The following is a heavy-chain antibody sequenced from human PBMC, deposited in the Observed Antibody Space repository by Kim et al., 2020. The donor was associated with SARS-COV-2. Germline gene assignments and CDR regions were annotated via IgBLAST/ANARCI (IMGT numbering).Heavy chain of an antibody. CDR3: AIDRISGTTAPYYYYGMAV. V-gene: IGHV3-7*03. CDR1: GFPFSTDW. J-gene: IGHJ6*02. CDR2: IKQDGSEK. D-gene: IGHD1-7*01. Sequence: GGSLRLSCAASGFPFSTDWMTWVRQAPGKGPEWVANIKQDGSEKYYVDSVKGRFTISRDNDKNSLYLQMNSLRAEDTAVYYCAIDRISGTTAPYYYYGMAVWGQGSTPTVSS.